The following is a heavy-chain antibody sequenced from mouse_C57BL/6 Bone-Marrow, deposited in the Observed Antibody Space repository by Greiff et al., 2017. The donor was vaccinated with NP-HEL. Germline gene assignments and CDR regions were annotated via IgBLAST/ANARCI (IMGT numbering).Heavy chain of an antibody. J-gene: IGHJ4*01. CDR3: ARDKTSTMITTRDYYAMDY. D-gene: IGHD2-4*01. V-gene: IGHV5-4*01. CDR2: ISDGGSYT. Sequence: DVMLVESGGGLVKPGGSLKLSCAASGFTFSSYAMSWVRQTPEKRLEWVATISDGGSYTYYPDNVKGRFTISRDNAKNNLYLQMSHLKSEDTAMYYCARDKTSTMITTRDYYAMDYWGQGTSVTVSS. CDR1: GFTFSSYA.